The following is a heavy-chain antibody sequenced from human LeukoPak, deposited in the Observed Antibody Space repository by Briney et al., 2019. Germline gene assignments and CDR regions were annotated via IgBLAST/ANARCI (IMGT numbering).Heavy chain of an antibody. J-gene: IGHJ4*02. Sequence: GGSLRLSCAASGFTFSSYWMHWVRHAPGKGLVWVSRINSDGSSTSYADSVKGRFTISRDNAKNTLYLQMNSLRAEDTAVYYCARVRDYYDSSGNFDYWGQGTLVTVSS. D-gene: IGHD3-22*01. V-gene: IGHV3-74*01. CDR1: GFTFSSYW. CDR2: INSDGSST. CDR3: ARVRDYYDSSGNFDY.